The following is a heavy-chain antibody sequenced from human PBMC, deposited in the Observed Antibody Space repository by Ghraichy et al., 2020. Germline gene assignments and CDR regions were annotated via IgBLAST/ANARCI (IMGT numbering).Heavy chain of an antibody. CDR2: FSGSGSST. Sequence: GGSLRLSCAASGFTFSSYAMSWVRQAPGKGLEWVSAFSGSGSSTYYADSVKGRFTISRDNSKNTLYLQMNSLRAEDTAVYYCAKDRREYGSSWYFDPWGQGTLVTVSS. D-gene: IGHD6-13*01. CDR1: GFTFSSYA. J-gene: IGHJ5*02. V-gene: IGHV3-23*01. CDR3: AKDRREYGSSWYFDP.